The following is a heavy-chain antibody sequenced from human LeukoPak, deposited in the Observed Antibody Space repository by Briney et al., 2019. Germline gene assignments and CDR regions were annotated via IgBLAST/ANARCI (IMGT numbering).Heavy chain of an antibody. D-gene: IGHD4-11*01. J-gene: IGHJ6*02. CDR3: ARSPSTVHYYYYGMDV. CDR1: GGSISSGGYS. Sequence: SETLSLTCAVSGGSISSGGYSWSWLRQPPGKGLEWIGYIYHSGSTYYNPSLKSRVTTSVDRSKNQFSLKLSSVTAADTAVYYCARSPSTVHYYYYGMDVWGQGTTVTVSS. V-gene: IGHV4-30-2*02. CDR2: IYHSGST.